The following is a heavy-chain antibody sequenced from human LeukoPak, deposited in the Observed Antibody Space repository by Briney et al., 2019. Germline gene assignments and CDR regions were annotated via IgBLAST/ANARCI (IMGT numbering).Heavy chain of an antibody. D-gene: IGHD3-22*01. CDR3: AIEDGGIGYYAEAFDI. V-gene: IGHV4-61*02. CDR1: GGSISSASYY. J-gene: IGHJ3*02. Sequence: SETLSLTCTVSGGSISSASYYWSWIRQPAGKGLEWIGRIYTSGSTNYNPSLKSRVTISVDTSKNQFSLKLSSVTAADTAVYYCAIEDGGIGYYAEAFDIWGQGTMVTVSS. CDR2: IYTSGST.